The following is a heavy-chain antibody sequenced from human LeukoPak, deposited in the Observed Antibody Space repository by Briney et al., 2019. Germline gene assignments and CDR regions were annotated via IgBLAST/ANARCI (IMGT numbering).Heavy chain of an antibody. D-gene: IGHD4-17*01. CDR1: GVSISDYY. V-gene: IGHV3-11*06. Sequence: LSLTCTVSGVSISDYYWSWIRQPPGKGLEWVSSISSGGTYKYYADSVKGRFTISRDNAQNSLYLQMNSLRAEDSSVYYCARPTTVTTISADAFDIWGQGTMVTVSS. CDR2: ISSGGTYK. CDR3: ARPTTVTTISADAFDI. J-gene: IGHJ3*02.